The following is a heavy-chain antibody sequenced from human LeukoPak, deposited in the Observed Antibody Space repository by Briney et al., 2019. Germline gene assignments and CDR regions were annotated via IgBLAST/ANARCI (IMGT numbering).Heavy chain of an antibody. CDR2: ISASGGMT. J-gene: IGHJ4*02. D-gene: IGHD1-26*01. CDR1: GFTFGSYD. V-gene: IGHV3-23*01. CDR3: AKDRSIGTYYTFDH. Sequence: GGSLRLSCAASGFTFGSYDMSWVRQAPGKGLEWVSSISASGGMTYYADSVKGRFTVSRDNSKNSLYLQMNSLTAADTAVYYCAKDRSIGTYYTFDHWGQGTLVTVSS.